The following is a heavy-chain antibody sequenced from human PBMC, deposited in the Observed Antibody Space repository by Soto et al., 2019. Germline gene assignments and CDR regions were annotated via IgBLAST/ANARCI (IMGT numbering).Heavy chain of an antibody. Sequence: ASVKVSCKASGYTFTSYYMHWVRQAPGQGLEWMGIINPSGGSTSYAQKFQGRVTMTRDTSTSTVYMELSSLRSEDTAVYYCARTGLNYDFWSGCMDVWGQGPTVTVSS. CDR1: GYTFTSYY. J-gene: IGHJ6*02. CDR3: ARTGLNYDFWSGCMDV. CDR2: INPSGGST. V-gene: IGHV1-46*01. D-gene: IGHD3-3*01.